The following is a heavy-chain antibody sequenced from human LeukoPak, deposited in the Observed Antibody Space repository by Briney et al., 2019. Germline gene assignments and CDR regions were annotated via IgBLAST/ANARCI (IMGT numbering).Heavy chain of an antibody. V-gene: IGHV3-30*18. D-gene: IGHD2-8*01. Sequence: GGSLRLSCAASGFTFSNFAMHFVRQAPGKGLEWVALISYDGNKKEYGESVKGRCTISRDNSQNTLYLQIHSLRDEDTAVYYCAKGYHYGSAGYYTATSLDHWGQGTQVTVSS. CDR2: ISYDGNKK. CDR3: AKGYHYGSAGYYTATSLDH. CDR1: GFTFSNFA. J-gene: IGHJ4*02.